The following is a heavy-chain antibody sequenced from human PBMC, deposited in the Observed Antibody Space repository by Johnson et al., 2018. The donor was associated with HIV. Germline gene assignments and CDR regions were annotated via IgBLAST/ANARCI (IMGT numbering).Heavy chain of an antibody. CDR3: ARETDIAPYSGSYPTQAFDI. V-gene: IGHV3-20*04. D-gene: IGHD1-26*01. Sequence: VQLVESGGGVVRPGGSLRLSCAASGFTFDDYGMSWVRQAPGKGLEWVCGINWRGGSTGYADSVKGRFTISRDNSKNTLYLQMNSLRAEDTAVYYCARETDIAPYSGSYPTQAFDIWGQGTMVTVSS. J-gene: IGHJ3*02. CDR1: GFTFDDYG. CDR2: INWRGGST.